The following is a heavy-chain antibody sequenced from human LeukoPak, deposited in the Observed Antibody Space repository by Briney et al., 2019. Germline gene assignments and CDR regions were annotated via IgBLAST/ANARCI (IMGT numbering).Heavy chain of an antibody. Sequence: SETLSLTCTVSGGSINSGSYYWTWIRQPAGKGLEWIGRIYTSGSTNYNPSLKSRVTMSVDTSKNQFSLKLSSVTAADTAVYYCARDASSGRRPDYWGQGTLVTVSS. CDR2: IYTSGST. V-gene: IGHV4-61*02. CDR1: GGSINSGSYY. D-gene: IGHD6-19*01. J-gene: IGHJ4*02. CDR3: ARDASSGRRPDY.